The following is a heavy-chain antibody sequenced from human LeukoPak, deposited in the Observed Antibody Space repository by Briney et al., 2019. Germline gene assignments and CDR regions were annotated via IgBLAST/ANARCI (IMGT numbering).Heavy chain of an antibody. CDR2: ISGSGGST. CDR3: ARVVYDFWSGYYPDY. V-gene: IGHV3-23*01. J-gene: IGHJ4*02. CDR1: GFTFSTYA. Sequence: GRSLRLSCAASGFTFSTYAMHWVRQAPGKGLEWVSAISGSGGSTYYADSVKGRFTISRDNSKNTLYLQMNSLRAEDTAVYYCARVVYDFWSGYYPDYWGQGPWSPSPQ. D-gene: IGHD3-3*01.